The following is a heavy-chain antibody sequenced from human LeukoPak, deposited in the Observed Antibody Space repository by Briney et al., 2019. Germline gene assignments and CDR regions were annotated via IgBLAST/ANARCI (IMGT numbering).Heavy chain of an antibody. CDR2: INHSGST. CDR1: GGSFSGYY. J-gene: IGHJ6*02. V-gene: IGHV4-34*01. CDR3: ARGGYYYYGMDV. Sequence: PSETLSLTCAVYGGSFSGYYWSWIRQPPGKGLEWIGEINHSGSTNYNPSLKSRVTISVDTSKNQFSLKLSSATAADTAVYYCARGGYYYYGMDVWGQGTTVTVSS.